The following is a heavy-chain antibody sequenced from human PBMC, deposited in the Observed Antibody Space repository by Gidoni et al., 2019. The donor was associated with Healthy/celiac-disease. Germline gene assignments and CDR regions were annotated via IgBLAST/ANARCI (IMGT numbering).Heavy chain of an antibody. V-gene: IGHV3-23*01. CDR2: ISGSGGST. D-gene: IGHD3-3*01. CDR3: AKDLFGGVVTYIGPFDY. Sequence: EVQLLESGGGLVQPGGSLRLSCAASGFTFSSYAMSWVRQAPGKGLGWVSAISGSGGSTYYADSVKGRFTISRDNSKNTLYLQMNSLRAEDTAVYYCAKDLFGGVVTYIGPFDYWGQGTLVTVSS. CDR1: GFTFSSYA. J-gene: IGHJ4*02.